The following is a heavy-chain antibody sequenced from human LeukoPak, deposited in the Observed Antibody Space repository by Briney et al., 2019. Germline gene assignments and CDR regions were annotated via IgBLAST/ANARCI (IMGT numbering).Heavy chain of an antibody. D-gene: IGHD2-21*02. V-gene: IGHV4-34*01. CDR2: INHSGST. CDR3: ARWSRAYCGGDCSPN. J-gene: IGHJ4*02. Sequence: SETLSLTCAVYGGSFSGYYWSWIRQLPGKGLEWIGEINHSGSTNYNPSLKSRVTISVDTSKNQFSLKLSSVTAADTAVYYCARWSRAYCGGDCSPNWGQGTLVTVSS. CDR1: GGSFSGYY.